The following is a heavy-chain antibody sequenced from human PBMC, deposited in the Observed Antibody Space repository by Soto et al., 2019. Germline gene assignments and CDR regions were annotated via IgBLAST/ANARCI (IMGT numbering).Heavy chain of an antibody. D-gene: IGHD2-15*01. V-gene: IGHV3-23*01. CDR2: ISGSGGRT. CDR3: AKSDCSGGSCYFPLDC. J-gene: IGHJ4*02. CDR1: GFTFSNYG. Sequence: EVQVLESGGGLVQPGGSLRLSCAASGFTFSNYGMSWVRQAPGKGLEWVSSISGSGGRTYYADSVKGRFTISRDNSKNTLYLQTDSLTAADTAFYYCAKSDCSGGSCYFPLDCWGQRTLVTVSS.